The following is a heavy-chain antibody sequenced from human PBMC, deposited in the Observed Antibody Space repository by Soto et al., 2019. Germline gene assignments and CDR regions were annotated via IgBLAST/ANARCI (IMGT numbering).Heavy chain of an antibody. CDR3: ALYYFFWSVYLTDYTRHRKTDY. D-gene: IGHD3-3*01. J-gene: IGHJ4*02. V-gene: IGHV3-7*01. CDR2: IKQDGSEK. Sequence: GGSLRLSCAASGFTPSSYWMSWVRQAPGKGMEWVANIKQDGSEKYYVDSVKGRFTISRDNAKNSLYLQMNSLRAEDTAVYYCALYYFFWSVYLTDYTRHRKTDYWGQGPLVTV. CDR1: GFTPSSYW.